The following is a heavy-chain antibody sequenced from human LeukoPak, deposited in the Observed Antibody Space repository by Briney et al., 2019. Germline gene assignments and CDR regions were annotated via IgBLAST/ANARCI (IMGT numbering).Heavy chain of an antibody. D-gene: IGHD1-1*01. Sequence: GGSLRLSCAASGFTFSSYEMNWVRQAPGKGLVWVSRINSDGSSTSYADSVKGRFTISRDNAKNTLYLQMNSLRAEDTAVYYCARARTQLGEDYFDYWGQGTLVTVSS. J-gene: IGHJ4*02. CDR3: ARARTQLGEDYFDY. CDR2: INSDGSST. CDR1: GFTFSSYE. V-gene: IGHV3-74*01.